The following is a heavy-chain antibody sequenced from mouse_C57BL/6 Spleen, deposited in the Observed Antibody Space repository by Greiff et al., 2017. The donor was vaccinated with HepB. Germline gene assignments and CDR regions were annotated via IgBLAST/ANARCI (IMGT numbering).Heavy chain of an antibody. D-gene: IGHD1-1*01. Sequence: VQLQQPGAELVKPGASVKMSCKASGYTFTSYWITWVKQRPGQGLEWIGDIYPGSGSTNYNEKFKSKATLTVDTSSSTAYMQLSSLTSEDSAVYYCAREINYGSSYDYAMDYWGQGTSVTVSS. V-gene: IGHV1-55*01. CDR1: GYTFTSYW. J-gene: IGHJ4*01. CDR2: IYPGSGST. CDR3: AREINYGSSYDYAMDY.